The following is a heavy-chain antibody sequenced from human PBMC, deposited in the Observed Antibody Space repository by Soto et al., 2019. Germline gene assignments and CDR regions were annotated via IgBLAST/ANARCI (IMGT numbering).Heavy chain of an antibody. J-gene: IGHJ4*02. V-gene: IGHV1-8*01. CDR1: GYTFNTYD. D-gene: IGHD3-9*01. CDR2: VSPSSGNT. CDR3: ASWAGYSK. Sequence: QVQLVQSGAEVRKPGASVKVSCKASGYTFNTYDINWVRQAPGQGPEWMGRVSPSSGNTGYAQKFQGRLTMTRNTSISTAYMDLSSLTSEDTAVYYCASWAGYSKWGQGTLVIVSS.